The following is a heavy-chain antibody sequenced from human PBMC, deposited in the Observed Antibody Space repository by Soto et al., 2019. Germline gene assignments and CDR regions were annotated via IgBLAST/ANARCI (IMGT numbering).Heavy chain of an antibody. Sequence: QVQLVQSGAEVKKPGSSVKVSCKASGGTFSSYAISWVRQAPGQGLEWMGGILPIFGTANYAQKFQGRVTSTADESTSPAYMELSSLRSEDTAVYYCARLGWELRSYYYGMAVWGQGTTVTVSS. CDR3: ARLGWELRSYYYGMAV. J-gene: IGHJ6*02. D-gene: IGHD1-26*01. CDR2: ILPIFGTA. CDR1: GGTFSSYA. V-gene: IGHV1-69*01.